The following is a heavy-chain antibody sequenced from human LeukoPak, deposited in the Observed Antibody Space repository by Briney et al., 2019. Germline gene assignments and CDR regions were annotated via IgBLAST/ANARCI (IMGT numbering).Heavy chain of an antibody. Sequence: SETLSLTCSVSGESIRIDTYYWGWVRQSPGTRLEWLANIHYTGTSHYDPSLASRVSISVDTTKNQVSLNLRSVTAADSAVYFCARAPAYRRYLFEKWGQGILVTVSS. CDR1: GESIRIDTYY. D-gene: IGHD2-21*01. CDR3: ARAPAYRRYLFEK. CDR2: IHYTGTS. J-gene: IGHJ4*02. V-gene: IGHV4-39*01.